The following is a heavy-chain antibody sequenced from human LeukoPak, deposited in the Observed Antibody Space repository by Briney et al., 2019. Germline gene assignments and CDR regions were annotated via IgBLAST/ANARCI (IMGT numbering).Heavy chain of an antibody. V-gene: IGHV3-33*01. D-gene: IGHD6-19*01. CDR2: IWYDGSNK. CDR1: GFTFSSYG. J-gene: IGHJ4*02. Sequence: GGSLRLSCAVSGFTFSSYGMHWVRQAPGKGLEWVAVIWYDGSNKYYADSVKGRFTISRDNSKNTLYLQMNSLRAEDTAVYYCASTSGWYEPIDYWGQGTLVTVSS. CDR3: ASTSGWYEPIDY.